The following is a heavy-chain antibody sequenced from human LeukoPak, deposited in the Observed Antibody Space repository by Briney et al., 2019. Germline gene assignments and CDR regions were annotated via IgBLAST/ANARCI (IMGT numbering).Heavy chain of an antibody. V-gene: IGHV5-51*01. J-gene: IGHJ4*02. CDR1: GSSFTSYW. CDR3: ARLRDDYCDY. Sequence: GESLKISCKGSGSSFTSYWIGWVRQLPGKGLEWMGIIYPGDSDTRYSPSFQGQVTISADKSISTAYLQWSSLKASDTAMHYCARLRDDYCDYWGQGTLVTVSS. D-gene: IGHD5-24*01. CDR2: IYPGDSDT.